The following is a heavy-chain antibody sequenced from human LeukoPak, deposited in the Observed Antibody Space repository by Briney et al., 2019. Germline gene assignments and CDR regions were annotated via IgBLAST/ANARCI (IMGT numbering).Heavy chain of an antibody. CDR1: GYTFSGYY. V-gene: IGHV1-2*02. Sequence: ASVKLSCKASGYTFSGYYMHWVRQAPGQGLEWMGWINPNSGGTNYAQKFQGRVTMTRDTSISTAYMELSRLRSDDTAVYYCARVAGTTVTHPFDYWGQGTLVTVSS. CDR3: ARVAGTTVTHPFDY. J-gene: IGHJ4*02. D-gene: IGHD4-17*01. CDR2: INPNSGGT.